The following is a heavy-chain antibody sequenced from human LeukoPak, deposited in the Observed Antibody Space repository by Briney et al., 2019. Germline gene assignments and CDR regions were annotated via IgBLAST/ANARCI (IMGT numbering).Heavy chain of an antibody. CDR2: IYSGGST. CDR3: AREAVYYDSSGPGV. CDR1: GFAVSSNY. V-gene: IGHV3-66*02. D-gene: IGHD3-22*01. J-gene: IGHJ6*02. Sequence: RGSLRLSCAASGFAVSSNYMSWVRQAPGEGLEWVSVIYSGGSTYYADSVKGRFTISRGSSKNTLYLQMNSLRAEDTAVYYCAREAVYYDSSGPGVCGQGTTVTLSS.